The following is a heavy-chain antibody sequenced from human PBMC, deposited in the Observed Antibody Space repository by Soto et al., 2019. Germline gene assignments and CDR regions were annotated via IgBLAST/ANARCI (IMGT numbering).Heavy chain of an antibody. Sequence: EVQLLESGGGLAQPGGSLRLSCVASGFGFISHVLTWVRQAPGKGLEWVSGMNGDGRNIFYADSVKGRFTISRDNSKDTLYLQMNSLTAEDTAVYYCARDMGLSFWGQGTLVTVSS. D-gene: IGHD3-10*01. CDR3: ARDMGLSF. V-gene: IGHV3-23*01. J-gene: IGHJ4*02. CDR1: GFGFISHV. CDR2: MNGDGRNI.